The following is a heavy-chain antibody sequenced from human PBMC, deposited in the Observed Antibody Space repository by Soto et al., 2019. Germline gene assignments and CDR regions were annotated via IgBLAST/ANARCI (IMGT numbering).Heavy chain of an antibody. CDR3: AKVRFGRGILSNTMDV. V-gene: IGHV3-66*03. CDR1: GFTVSSNS. J-gene: IGHJ6*02. Sequence: EVQLVESGGGLIQPGGSLRLSCAASGFTVSSNSFTWVRQAPGKGLEWVSVLYSGGNAYYADSVKGRFTISRDSSNNTLYLEMKSLRVEDTAVYYCAKVRFGRGILSNTMDVWGQGTTVTVSS. CDR2: LYSGGNA. D-gene: IGHD3-16*01.